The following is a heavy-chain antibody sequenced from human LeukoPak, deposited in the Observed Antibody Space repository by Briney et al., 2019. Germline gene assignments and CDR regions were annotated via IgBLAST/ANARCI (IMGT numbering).Heavy chain of an antibody. CDR3: AKDPERGILGYYMDV. J-gene: IGHJ6*03. Sequence: PGGSLRLSCAASGFTFDDYAMHWVRHAPGKGLEWVSLISWDGGSTYYADSVKGRFTISRDNSKNSLYLQMNSLRAEDTALYYCAKDPERGILGYYMDVWGKGTTVTVSS. CDR2: ISWDGGST. CDR1: GFTFDDYA. D-gene: IGHD1-14*01. V-gene: IGHV3-43D*03.